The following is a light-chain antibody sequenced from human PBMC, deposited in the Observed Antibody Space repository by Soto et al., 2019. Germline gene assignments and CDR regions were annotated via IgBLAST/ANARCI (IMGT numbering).Light chain of an antibody. Sequence: QSVLTQPPSVSAAPGQKVTISCSGSSSNIGNNYVSWYRQLPGTAPKLLIYENTQRPSGIPDRFSASKSGTSATLGIAGLQTGDEADYYCASWDYSLSAVIFGGGTKLTVL. CDR1: SSNIGNNY. V-gene: IGLV1-51*02. J-gene: IGLJ2*01. CDR3: ASWDYSLSAVI. CDR2: ENT.